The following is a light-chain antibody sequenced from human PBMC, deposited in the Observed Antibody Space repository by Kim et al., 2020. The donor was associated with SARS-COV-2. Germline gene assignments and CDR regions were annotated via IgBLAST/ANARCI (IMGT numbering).Light chain of an antibody. CDR2: CAS. CDR3: QQDYNLL. V-gene: IGKV3D-7*01. J-gene: IGKJ4*01. CDR1: HCLSTSY. Sequence: PGERVTLSSRASHCLSTSYLTWSQQKPGQSPRLLIYCASTRATVIPASFSGSGSGTDFTLTISSLQPEDFAVYYCQQDYNLLFCGGTKVYIK.